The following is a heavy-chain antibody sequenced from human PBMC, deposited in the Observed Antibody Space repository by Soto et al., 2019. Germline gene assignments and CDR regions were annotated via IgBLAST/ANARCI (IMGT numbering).Heavy chain of an antibody. CDR3: ATPGEFSASWYDY. Sequence: LRLSCAASGLTFSNAWMTWVRQAPGKGLEWVGRIKSRADGGTAEYAAPVKGRFTISRDDSKTTLYLQMNTLKTEDTAVYYCATPGEFSASWYDYWGQGTLVTVSS. J-gene: IGHJ4*02. CDR1: GLTFSNAW. D-gene: IGHD6-13*01. CDR2: IKSRADGGTA. V-gene: IGHV3-15*01.